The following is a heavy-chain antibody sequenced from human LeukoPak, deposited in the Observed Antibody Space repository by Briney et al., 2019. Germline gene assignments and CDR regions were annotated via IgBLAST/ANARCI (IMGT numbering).Heavy chain of an antibody. Sequence: PSETLSLTCTVSGGSISSYYWSWIRQPPGKGLEWIGYIYYSGSTNYNPSLKSRVTISVDTSKNQFSLRLSSVTAADTAVYYCAGVSDSSGYYYGVFNYWGQGTLVTVSS. CDR2: IYYSGST. J-gene: IGHJ4*02. V-gene: IGHV4-59*01. CDR1: GGSISSYY. D-gene: IGHD3-22*01. CDR3: AGVSDSSGYYYGVFNY.